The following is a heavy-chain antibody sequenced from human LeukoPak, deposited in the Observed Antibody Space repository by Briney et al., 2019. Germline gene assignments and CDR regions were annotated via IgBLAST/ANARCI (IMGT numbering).Heavy chain of an antibody. D-gene: IGHD3-16*02. Sequence: SETLSLTCAVYGGSFSGYYWSWIRQPPGKGLEWIGEINHSGSTNYNPSLKSRVTISVGTSKNQFSLKLSSVTAADTAVYYCARAGHDYVWGSYRHGGFDYWGQGTLVTVSS. CDR3: ARAGHDYVWGSYRHGGFDY. V-gene: IGHV4-34*01. CDR1: GGSFSGYY. J-gene: IGHJ4*02. CDR2: INHSGST.